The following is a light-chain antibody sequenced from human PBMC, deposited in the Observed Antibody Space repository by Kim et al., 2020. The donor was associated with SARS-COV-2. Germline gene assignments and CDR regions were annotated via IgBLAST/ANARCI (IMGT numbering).Light chain of an antibody. Sequence: QAFTIFCTGTSSDVGGYNYVSWYQQHPGKAPKLMIYDVSKRPSGVPDRFSGSKSGNTASLTISGLQGEDEADYYCCSYAGSYTEVFGGGTQLTVL. CDR2: DVS. V-gene: IGLV2-11*01. CDR1: SSDVGGYNY. J-gene: IGLJ2*01. CDR3: CSYAGSYTEV.